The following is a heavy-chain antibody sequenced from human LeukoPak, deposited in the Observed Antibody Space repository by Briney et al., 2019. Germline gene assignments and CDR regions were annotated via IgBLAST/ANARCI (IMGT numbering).Heavy chain of an antibody. CDR2: ISSSSSYI. J-gene: IGHJ4*02. V-gene: IGHV3-21*04. Sequence: GGSLRLSCAASGFTFSSYCMDWVRQTPGKGLEWVSSISSSSSYIYYADSVKGRFTISRDDSKNTLSLQMNSLRVEDTALYYCAQDIAWGAFEHWGQGTLVTVSS. D-gene: IGHD7-27*01. CDR3: AQDIAWGAFEH. CDR1: GFTFSSYC.